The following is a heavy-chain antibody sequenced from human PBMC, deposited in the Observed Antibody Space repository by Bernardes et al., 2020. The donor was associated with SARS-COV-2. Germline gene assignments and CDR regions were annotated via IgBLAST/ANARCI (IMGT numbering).Heavy chain of an antibody. J-gene: IGHJ1*01. Sequence: VWSLRLSCAASGFTFDDYTMHWVRQVPGKGLEWVSLINWEGYNTYYADSVKGRFNISRDNSKNYLYLQMNSLTTEDTALYYCAKDGRATAARYAEYFQHWGLGTLVTVAS. CDR3: AKDGRATAARYAEYFQH. CDR1: GFTFDDYT. V-gene: IGHV3-43*01. D-gene: IGHD2-21*02. CDR2: INWEGYNT.